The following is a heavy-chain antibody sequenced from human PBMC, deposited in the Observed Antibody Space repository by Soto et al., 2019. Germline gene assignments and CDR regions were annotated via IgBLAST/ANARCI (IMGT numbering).Heavy chain of an antibody. Sequence: EVQLVESGGGLVQPGGSLKLSCAASGFTFSGSAMHWVRQASGKGLEWIGRIRSKANSYATAYAASVKGRFTISRDDSKNTAYLQMNSLKTEDTAVYYCTSPIAGAGKTATYYYYYGMDVWGQGTTVTVSS. J-gene: IGHJ6*02. V-gene: IGHV3-73*02. D-gene: IGHD6-13*01. CDR2: IRSKANSYAT. CDR3: TSPIAGAGKTATYYYYYGMDV. CDR1: GFTFSGSA.